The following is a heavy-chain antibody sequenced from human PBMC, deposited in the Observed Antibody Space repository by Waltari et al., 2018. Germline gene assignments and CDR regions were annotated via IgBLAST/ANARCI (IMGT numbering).Heavy chain of an antibody. J-gene: IGHJ4*02. Sequence: QLQLQESGPGLVKPSETLSLTCTVSGGSISSSSYYWGWIRQPPGKGREWIGSIYYRGSTYNNPSLKSRVTISVDTSKNQFSLKLSSVTAADTAVYYCARRVNDGYVRYFDWPDYWGQGTLVTVSS. D-gene: IGHD3-9*01. CDR1: GGSISSSSYY. CDR3: ARRVNDGYVRYFDWPDY. V-gene: IGHV4-39*01. CDR2: IYYRGST.